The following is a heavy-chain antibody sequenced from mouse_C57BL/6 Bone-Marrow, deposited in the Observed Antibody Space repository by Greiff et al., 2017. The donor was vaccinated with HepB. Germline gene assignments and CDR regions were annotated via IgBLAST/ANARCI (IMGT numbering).Heavy chain of an antibody. V-gene: IGHV1-81*01. CDR1: GYTFTSYG. Sequence: VQLQQSGAELARPGASVKLSCKASGYTFTSYGISWVKQRTGQGLEWIGEIYPRSGDTYYNEKFKGKATLTADKSSSTAYMELRSLTSEDSAVYVCARGGGRRGDDFDYWGQGTTLTVSS. J-gene: IGHJ2*01. CDR2: IYPRSGDT. D-gene: IGHD1-1*02. CDR3: ARGGGRRGDDFDY.